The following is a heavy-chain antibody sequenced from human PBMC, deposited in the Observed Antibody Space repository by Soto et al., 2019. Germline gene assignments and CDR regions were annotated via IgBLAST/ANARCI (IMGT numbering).Heavy chain of an antibody. CDR2: INHSGSA. CDR3: ARGRIGVVVAATRGVIDP. Sequence: SETLSLTCAFYGWSFSGYYWSWIRQPPGKGLEWIGEINHSGSANYNPSLKSRVTISVDTSKNQFSLKLSSVTAADTAVYYCARGRIGVVVAATRGVIDPWGQGTLVTVSS. J-gene: IGHJ5*02. V-gene: IGHV4-34*01. CDR1: GWSFSGYY. D-gene: IGHD2-15*01.